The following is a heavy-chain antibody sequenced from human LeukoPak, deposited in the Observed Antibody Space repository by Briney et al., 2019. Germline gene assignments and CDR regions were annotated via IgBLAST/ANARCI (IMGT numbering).Heavy chain of an antibody. V-gene: IGHV4-59*12. D-gene: IGHD2-2*01. J-gene: IGHJ6*03. Sequence: PSETLSLTCTVSGGSLSDYYWTWVRQPPGKRLEYIGSIYHSGSTGYNPSLKSRVTISVDTSKNQFSLKLSSVTAADTAVYYCARDPTWGCSSTSCYLPPYYYYYMDVWGKGTTVTVSS. CDR1: GGSLSDYY. CDR2: IYHSGST. CDR3: ARDPTWGCSSTSCYLPPYYYYYMDV.